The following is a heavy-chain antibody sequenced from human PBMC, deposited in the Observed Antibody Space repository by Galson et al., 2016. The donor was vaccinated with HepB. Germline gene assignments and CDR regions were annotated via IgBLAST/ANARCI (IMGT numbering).Heavy chain of an antibody. Sequence: SLRLSCAAAGFTVSNNYMDWVRQAPGKGLEWVSVIYSGGNTYYADSVRGRFTISRDNSKKTLYLQMNSLRAEDPAMYYCARGGSWAGYWGQGTLVTVSS. D-gene: IGHD3-10*01. CDR2: IYSGGNT. J-gene: IGHJ4*02. CDR1: GFTVSNNY. V-gene: IGHV3-53*01. CDR3: ARGGSWAGY.